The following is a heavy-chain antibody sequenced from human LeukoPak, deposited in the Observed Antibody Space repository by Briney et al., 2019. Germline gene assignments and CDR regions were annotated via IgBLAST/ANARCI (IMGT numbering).Heavy chain of an antibody. D-gene: IGHD3-22*01. CDR3: ARDMYYDSSGYWYY. CDR2: ISSSGSTI. J-gene: IGHJ4*02. CDR1: GFTVSSNY. Sequence: PGGSLRLSCAASGFTVSSNYMSWVRQAPGKGLEWVSYISSSGSTIYYADSVKGRFTISRDNAKNSLYLQMNSLRAEDTAVYYCARDMYYDSSGYWYYWGQGTLVTVSS. V-gene: IGHV3-11*01.